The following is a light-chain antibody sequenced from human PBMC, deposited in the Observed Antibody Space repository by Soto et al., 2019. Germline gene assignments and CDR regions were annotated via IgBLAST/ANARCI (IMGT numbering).Light chain of an antibody. CDR1: SSNIGAVYD. V-gene: IGLV1-40*01. CDR2: GNS. Sequence: QSVLTQPPSVSGAPGQRVTISCTGSSSNIGAVYDVHWYQQLPGRAPKLLIYGNSNRPSGVPDRFSGSKSGASASLAITGLHAEAEAHYHCQSYDNSLSGVVFGGGTNLTVL. CDR3: QSYDNSLSGVV. J-gene: IGLJ2*01.